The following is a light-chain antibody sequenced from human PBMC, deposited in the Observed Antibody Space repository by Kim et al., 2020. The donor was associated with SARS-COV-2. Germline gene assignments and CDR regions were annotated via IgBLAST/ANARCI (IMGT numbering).Light chain of an antibody. Sequence: SVSVGDRVTITCRASQDISTYLNWYQQKPGKAPKLLVYAASTLHRGVPSRFIGSGSGTDFTLAISSLQPEDFATYYCQQSYRAPYTFGPGTKLEI. CDR2: AAS. CDR3: QQSYRAPYT. CDR1: QDISTY. V-gene: IGKV1-39*01. J-gene: IGKJ2*01.